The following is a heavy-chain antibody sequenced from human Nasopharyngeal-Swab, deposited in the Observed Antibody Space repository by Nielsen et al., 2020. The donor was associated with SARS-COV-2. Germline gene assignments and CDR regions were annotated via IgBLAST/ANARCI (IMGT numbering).Heavy chain of an antibody. V-gene: IGHV3-33*01. J-gene: IGHJ3*02. CDR2: IWYDGSNK. CDR1: GFTFSSYD. CDR3: ARGRIYGVNAFDI. D-gene: IGHD4-17*01. Sequence: GGSLRLSCAASGFTFSSYDMHWVRQAPGKGLEWVAVIWYDGSNKYYADSVKGRFTISRDNSKNTLYLQMNSLRAEDTAVYYCARGRIYGVNAFDIWGQGTMVTVSS.